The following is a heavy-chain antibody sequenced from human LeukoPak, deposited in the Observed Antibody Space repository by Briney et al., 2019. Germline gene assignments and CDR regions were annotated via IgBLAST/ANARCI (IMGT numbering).Heavy chain of an antibody. CDR1: GYTLTELS. J-gene: IGHJ4*02. CDR3: ARAGRRYSGSYCGY. Sequence: GASVKVSCKVSGYTLTELSMHWVRQAPGQGLEWMGWINPNSGGTNYAQKFQGRVTMTRDTSISTAYMELSRLRSDDTAVYYCARAGRRYSGSYCGYWGQGTLVTVPS. CDR2: INPNSGGT. D-gene: IGHD1-26*01. V-gene: IGHV1-2*02.